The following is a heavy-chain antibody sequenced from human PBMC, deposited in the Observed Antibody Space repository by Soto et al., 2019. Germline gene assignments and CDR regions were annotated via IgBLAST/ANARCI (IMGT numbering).Heavy chain of an antibody. CDR3: ARDASYYSLWSGYYPSRNGMDV. CDR2: IIPIFGTA. V-gene: IGHV1-69*06. J-gene: IGHJ6*02. D-gene: IGHD3-3*01. CDR1: GGTFSSYA. Sequence: ASVKVSCKASGGTFSSYAISWVRQAPGQGLEWMGGIIPIFGTANYAQKFQGRVTITADKSTSTAYMELSSLRADDTAVYYCARDASYYSLWSGYYPSRNGMDVWGQGTTVTVSS.